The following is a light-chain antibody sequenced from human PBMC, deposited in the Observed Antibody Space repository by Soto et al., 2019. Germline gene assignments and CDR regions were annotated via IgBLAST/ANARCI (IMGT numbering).Light chain of an antibody. CDR1: QSVSSY. CDR2: DAS. CDR3: QQRSNWPPV. Sequence: EILLTQSPATLSLSRGERATLSCRASQSVSSYLAWYQQKPGQAPRLLIYDASNRATGIPARFSGSGSGTDFTLTISSLEPEDFAVYYCQQRSNWPPVFGQVTRLEIK. V-gene: IGKV3-11*01. J-gene: IGKJ5*01.